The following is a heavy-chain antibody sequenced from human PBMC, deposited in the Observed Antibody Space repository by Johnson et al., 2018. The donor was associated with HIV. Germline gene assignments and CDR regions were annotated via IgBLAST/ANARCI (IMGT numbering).Heavy chain of an antibody. CDR2: INGDGGRT. D-gene: IGHD1-26*01. Sequence: VQLVESGGGVVRPGGSLRLSCVASGFTSDDYAMSWVRQAAGKGLEWVSGINGDGGRTGYADSVKGRFTISRDNSKNTLYLQMNSLRAEDTAVYYCSREEAATVGAKFRRAFDIWGQGTMVTVSS. CDR1: GFTSDDYA. V-gene: IGHV3-20*04. CDR3: SREEAATVGAKFRRAFDI. J-gene: IGHJ3*02.